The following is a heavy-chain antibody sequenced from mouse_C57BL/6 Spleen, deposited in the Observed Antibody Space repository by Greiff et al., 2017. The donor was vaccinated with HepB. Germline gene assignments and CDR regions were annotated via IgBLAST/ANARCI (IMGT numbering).Heavy chain of an antibody. V-gene: IGHV1-69*01. J-gene: IGHJ3*01. D-gene: IGHD1-1*01. CDR2: IDHSDSYT. Sequence: QVQLQQPGAELVMPGASVKLSCKASGYTFTSYWMHWVKQRPGQGLEWIGEIDHSDSYTNYTQKFKGKSTLTVDKSSSTADMQLSSLTSEDSAVYYCARESYYGSSSFAYWGQGTLVTVSA. CDR3: ARESYYGSSSFAY. CDR1: GYTFTSYW.